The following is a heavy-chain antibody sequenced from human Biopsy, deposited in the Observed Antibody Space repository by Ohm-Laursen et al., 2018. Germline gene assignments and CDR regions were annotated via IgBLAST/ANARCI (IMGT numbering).Heavy chain of an antibody. CDR3: VKSAYSSGFWEASDY. CDR2: ISWSSGTI. CDR1: GFRFDDYA. Sequence: SLRLSCTASGFRFDDYAMQWARQAPGKGLEWVSGISWSSGTIGYVDSVKGRLTVSRDNAKNSLFLQMNSLRVEDTALYYCVKSAYSSGFWEASDYWGQGTLVTVSS. V-gene: IGHV3-9*01. J-gene: IGHJ4*02. D-gene: IGHD6-19*01.